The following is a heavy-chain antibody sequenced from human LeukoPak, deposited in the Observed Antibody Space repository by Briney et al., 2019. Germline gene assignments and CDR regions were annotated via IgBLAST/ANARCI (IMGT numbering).Heavy chain of an antibody. Sequence: SETLSLTCTVSGGSISSSSYYWGWIRQPPGKGLEWIGSIYYSGSTYYNPSLKSRVTISVDTSKNQFSLKLSSVTAADTAVYYCARHYSGDWIHLYYCDYWGQGTLVTVSS. CDR3: ARHYSGDWIHLYYCDY. V-gene: IGHV4-39*01. CDR1: GGSISSSSYY. D-gene: IGHD5-18*01. CDR2: IYYSGST. J-gene: IGHJ4*02.